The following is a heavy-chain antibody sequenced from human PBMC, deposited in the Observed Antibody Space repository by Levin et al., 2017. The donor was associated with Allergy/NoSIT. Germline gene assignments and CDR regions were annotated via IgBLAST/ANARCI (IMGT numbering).Heavy chain of an antibody. CDR2: IIPISGTA. J-gene: IGHJ6*02. Sequence: SVKVSCKASGGTFSKYAINWVRQTPGQGLEWMGGIIPISGTAIYAQRFQGRVTIIADELTSTAYMELSSLRSEDTALYYCATSVARRLQSSGSWYDHKFYHYYALDVWGQGTTVTVSS. D-gene: IGHD6-13*01. V-gene: IGHV1-69*13. CDR3: ATSVARRLQSSGSWYDHKFYHYYALDV. CDR1: GGTFSKYA.